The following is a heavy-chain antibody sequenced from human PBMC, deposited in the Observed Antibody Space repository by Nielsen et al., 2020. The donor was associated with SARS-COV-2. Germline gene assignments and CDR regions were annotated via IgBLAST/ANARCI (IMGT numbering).Heavy chain of an antibody. Sequence: SETLSLTCTVSGGSISSYYWSWIRQPPGKGLEWIGYIYYSGSTNYNPSLKSRVTISVDTSKNQFSLKLSSVTAADTAVYYCARLHGFSNVGRYYYYGMDVWGQGTTVTASS. J-gene: IGHJ6*02. D-gene: IGHD1-1*01. CDR1: GGSISSYY. CDR2: IYYSGST. CDR3: ARLHGFSNVGRYYYYGMDV. V-gene: IGHV4-59*08.